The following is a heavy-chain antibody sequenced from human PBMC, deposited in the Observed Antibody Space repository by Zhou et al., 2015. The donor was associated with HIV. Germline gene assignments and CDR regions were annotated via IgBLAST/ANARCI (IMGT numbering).Heavy chain of an antibody. J-gene: IGHJ2*01. Sequence: EVRLAESGGGLVHPGGSLRLSCAASKFIFRNYWMHWVRQAPGTGLVWVAHINQFGGDTAYADSVKGRFTISRDNAKSTLYLQMDSLRAEDTAVYYCARDPTPAFRGWYFDLWGRGTLITVSS. D-gene: IGHD3-3*02. CDR3: ARDPTPAFRGWYFDL. CDR2: INQFGGDT. V-gene: IGHV3-74*02. CDR1: KFIFRNYW.